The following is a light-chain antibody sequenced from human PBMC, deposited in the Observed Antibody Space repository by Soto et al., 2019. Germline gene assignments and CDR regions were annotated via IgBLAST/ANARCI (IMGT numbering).Light chain of an antibody. V-gene: IGLV3-1*01. CDR3: QAWDSSTVV. J-gene: IGLJ2*01. Sequence: SYELTQPPSVSVSPGQTASITCSGDKLGDKYVCWYQQKPGQSPVLVIFQDTKRPSGIPERFSGSNSGNTATLTISGTQAMDEADYYCQAWDSSTVVFGGGTQLTVL. CDR2: QDT. CDR1: KLGDKY.